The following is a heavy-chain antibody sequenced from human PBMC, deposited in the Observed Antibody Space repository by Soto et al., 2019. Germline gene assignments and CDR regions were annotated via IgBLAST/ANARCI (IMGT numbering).Heavy chain of an antibody. CDR3: AREVGKEVAAPVDY. D-gene: IGHD2-15*01. V-gene: IGHV4-30-4*01. J-gene: IGHJ4*02. CDR1: GGSISSGDYY. Sequence: QVQLQESGPGLVNPSQTLSLTCTVSGGSISSGDYYWSWIRQPPGKGLEWIGYIYYSGSTYYNPSLKSRVTISVDTSKYQFSLKLSSVTAADTAAYYCAREVGKEVAAPVDYWGQGTLVTVSS. CDR2: IYYSGST.